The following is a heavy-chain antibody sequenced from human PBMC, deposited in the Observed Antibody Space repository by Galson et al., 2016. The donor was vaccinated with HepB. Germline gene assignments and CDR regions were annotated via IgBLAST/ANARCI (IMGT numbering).Heavy chain of an antibody. CDR3: ATSRAVRSGYVGAFDS. CDR1: GLSFSDYY. J-gene: IGHJ4*02. V-gene: IGHV3-11*01. CDR2: ISRSGDMM. D-gene: IGHD3-3*01. Sequence: SLRLSCAASGLSFSDYYMSWIRQAPGKWLEWVAYISRSGDMMYYAESVQGRVTISRDNARTSLYLQMSSLRADDTALYYCATSRAVRSGYVGAFDSWGQGTVVTVSS.